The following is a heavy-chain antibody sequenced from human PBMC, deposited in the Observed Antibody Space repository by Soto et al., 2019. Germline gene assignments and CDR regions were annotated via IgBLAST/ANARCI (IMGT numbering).Heavy chain of an antibody. J-gene: IGHJ4*02. Sequence: GASVKVSCKASGYTFTSYGISWVRQAPGQGLEWLGWISAYKDNTNYAQKLQGRVTMTTDTSTSTAYMELRSLRSDDTAVYYCAVVLLWFGELSSPDHFDYWGQGTLVTVSS. D-gene: IGHD3-10*01. CDR2: ISAYKDNT. CDR3: AVVLLWFGELSSPDHFDY. V-gene: IGHV1-18*01. CDR1: GYTFTSYG.